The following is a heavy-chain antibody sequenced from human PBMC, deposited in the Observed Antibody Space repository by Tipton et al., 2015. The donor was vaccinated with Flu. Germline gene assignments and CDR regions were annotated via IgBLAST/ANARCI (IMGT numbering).Heavy chain of an antibody. V-gene: IGHV3-33*01. CDR1: GFDFSVHG. Sequence: SLRLSCSTSGFDFSVHGMHWVRQAPGKGLEWVAVIWYDGSNEHYSDSVKGRFTISRDNSKKTLYLQMNNLKVEDTAVYYCARDEGVVNYYFGMDVWGQGTTVTVSS. D-gene: IGHD6-6*01. J-gene: IGHJ6*02. CDR2: IWYDGSNE. CDR3: ARDEGVVNYYFGMDV.